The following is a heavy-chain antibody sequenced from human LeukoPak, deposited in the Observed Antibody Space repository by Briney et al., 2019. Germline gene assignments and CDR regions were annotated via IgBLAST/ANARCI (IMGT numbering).Heavy chain of an antibody. Sequence: SETLSLTCTVSGGSISSYYWSWIRQPPGKGLEWIGYTYTSGSTNYNPSLKSRVTISVDTSKNQFSLKLSSVTAADTAVYYCARTPYCTNGVCYHLTYFDYWGQGTLVTVSS. V-gene: IGHV4-4*09. CDR1: GGSISSYY. CDR3: ARTPYCTNGVCYHLTYFDY. J-gene: IGHJ4*02. CDR2: TYTSGST. D-gene: IGHD2-8*01.